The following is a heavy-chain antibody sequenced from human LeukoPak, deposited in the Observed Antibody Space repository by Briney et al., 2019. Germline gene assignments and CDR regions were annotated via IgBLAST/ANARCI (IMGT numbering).Heavy chain of an antibody. V-gene: IGHV3-48*03. D-gene: IGHD1-26*01. CDR1: GLTFSSYE. Sequence: GGSLSLSCAASGLTFSSYEMKWVRQAPGKGVEWVSYISSSGSTIYYAYSVKGRFTISRDHAKTSLYLQMNSLSAEDTADYSCARGTTISGSQSPYDAFDIWGQGTTVTVSS. CDR3: ARGTTISGSQSPYDAFDI. CDR2: ISSSGSTI. J-gene: IGHJ3*02.